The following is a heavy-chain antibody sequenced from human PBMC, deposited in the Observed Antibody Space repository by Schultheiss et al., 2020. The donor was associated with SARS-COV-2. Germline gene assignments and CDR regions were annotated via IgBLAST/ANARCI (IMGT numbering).Heavy chain of an antibody. CDR3: ATGGGGWPEYFQH. CDR2: IYYSGST. Sequence: SETLSLTCTVSGGSISSYYWSWIRQPPGKGLEWIGYIYYSGSTNYNPSLKSRVTISVDTSKNQFSLKLSSVTAADTAVYYCATGGGGWPEYFQHWGQGTLVTVSS. D-gene: IGHD6-19*01. CDR1: GGSISSYY. J-gene: IGHJ1*01. V-gene: IGHV4-59*08.